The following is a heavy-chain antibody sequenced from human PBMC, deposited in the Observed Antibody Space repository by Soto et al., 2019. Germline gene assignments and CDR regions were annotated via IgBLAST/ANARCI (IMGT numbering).Heavy chain of an antibody. D-gene: IGHD6-13*01. V-gene: IGHV4-59*01. Sequence: SETLSLTCTVSGGSISSYYWSWIRQPPGKGLEWIGYIYYSGSTNYNPSLKSRVTISVDTSKNQFSLKLSSVTAADTAVYYCARGHSSSWPEASNWFDPWGQGTLVTVS. CDR1: GGSISSYY. CDR2: IYYSGST. CDR3: ARGHSSSWPEASNWFDP. J-gene: IGHJ5*02.